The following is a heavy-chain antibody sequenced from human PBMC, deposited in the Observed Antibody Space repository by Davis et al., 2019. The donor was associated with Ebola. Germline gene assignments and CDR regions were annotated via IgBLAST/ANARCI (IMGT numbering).Heavy chain of an antibody. V-gene: IGHV3-43*02. Sequence: GGSLRLSCAASGFTFDDYAMHWVRQAPGKGLELVSLISGDGGSTYYADSVKGRFTISRDNSKNSLYLQMNSLRTEDTALYYCAKESGFSRYPYYFDYWGQGTLVTVSS. D-gene: IGHD3-10*01. CDR2: ISGDGGST. CDR1: GFTFDDYA. CDR3: AKESGFSRYPYYFDY. J-gene: IGHJ4*02.